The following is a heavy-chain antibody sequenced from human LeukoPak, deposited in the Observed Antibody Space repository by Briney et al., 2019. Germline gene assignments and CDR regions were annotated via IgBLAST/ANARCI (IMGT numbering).Heavy chain of an antibody. V-gene: IGHV3-7*01. CDR2: IGQDGRET. CDR3: ATRGDLSWFGALRH. D-gene: IGHD3-16*02. CDR1: GYTLSNYW. J-gene: IGHJ1*01. Sequence: HPGGCLRLSPVVPGYTLSNYWMDWVRQAPRKGLEWGALIGQDGRETNYAGSVKGRFSISRDNAKNSLYLQMNNLRVEDTSVYYCATRGDLSWFGALRHWSQGAVVTVSS.